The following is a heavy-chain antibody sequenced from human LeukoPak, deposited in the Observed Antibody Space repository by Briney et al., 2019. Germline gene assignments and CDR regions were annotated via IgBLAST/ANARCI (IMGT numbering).Heavy chain of an antibody. D-gene: IGHD3-22*01. J-gene: IGHJ4*02. Sequence: GGSLRLSCAASGFTFSSYGMHWVRQAPGKGVEWVAVIWYDGSNKYYADSVKGRFTISRDNSKNTLYLQMNSLRAEDTAVYYCARAGYYYDSSGYFDYWGQGTLVTVSS. CDR3: ARAGYYYDSSGYFDY. CDR1: GFTFSSYG. CDR2: IWYDGSNK. V-gene: IGHV3-33*01.